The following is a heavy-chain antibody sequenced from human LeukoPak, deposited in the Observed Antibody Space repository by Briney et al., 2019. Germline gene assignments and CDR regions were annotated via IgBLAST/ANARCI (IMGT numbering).Heavy chain of an antibody. Sequence: GGSLRLSCAASGFTFSSYGMHWVRQAPGKGLEWVAVISYDGSNNYYADSVKGRFTISRVNSENTLDLQMISLRPEDTAVYYCAKERTTQRNWNDYYYYGMDVWGQGTTVTVSS. CDR3: AKERTTQRNWNDYYYYGMDV. D-gene: IGHD1-20*01. CDR2: ISYDGSNN. CDR1: GFTFSSYG. J-gene: IGHJ6*02. V-gene: IGHV3-30*18.